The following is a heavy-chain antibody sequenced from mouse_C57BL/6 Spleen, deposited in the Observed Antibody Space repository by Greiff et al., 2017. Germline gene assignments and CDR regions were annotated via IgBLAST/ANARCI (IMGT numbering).Heavy chain of an antibody. D-gene: IGHD2-4*01. CDR1: GFPFNTSA. CDR2: IRSKRSNYAP. V-gene: IGHV10-3*01. CDR3: VRDGGLRRDGYFDV. J-gene: IGHJ1*03. Sequence: EVKLVESGGGFVQPKGSLKLSCAASGFPFNTSAMHWVRQAPGKGLEWVARIRSKRSNYAPYYADSVKDRFTISRDDSQSMRYLQMNNLKTEDTAMYYCVRDGGLRRDGYFDVWGTGTTVTVSS.